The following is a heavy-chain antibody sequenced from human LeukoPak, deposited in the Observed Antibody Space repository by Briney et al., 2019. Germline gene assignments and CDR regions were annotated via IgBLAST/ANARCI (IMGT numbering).Heavy chain of an antibody. CDR1: GFTFSSYS. J-gene: IGHJ4*02. CDR2: ISSSSSGM. Sequence: QPGGSLRLSCAASGFTFSSYSMNWVRQGPGKGLEWVSYISSSSSGMHYADSVRGRFSISRDNAKNSLYLQMNSLRAEDTAIYYCAKLFKAYSSSWIDYWGQGNLVTVSS. D-gene: IGHD6-13*01. V-gene: IGHV3-48*01. CDR3: AKLFKAYSSSWIDY.